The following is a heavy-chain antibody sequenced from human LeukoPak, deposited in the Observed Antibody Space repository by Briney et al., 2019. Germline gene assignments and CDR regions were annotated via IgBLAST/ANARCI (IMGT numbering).Heavy chain of an antibody. CDR2: IYPGDSDT. D-gene: IGHD3-22*01. CDR1: GFTFTSYW. CDR3: ARQPKSMIVVVTPSYYFDY. Sequence: PGGSLRLSCAASGFTFTSYWIGWVRQMPGKGLEWMGIIYPGDSDTRYSPSFQGQVTISADKSISTAYLQWSSLKASDTAMYYCARQPKSMIVVVTPSYYFDYWGQGTLVTVSS. J-gene: IGHJ4*02. V-gene: IGHV5-51*01.